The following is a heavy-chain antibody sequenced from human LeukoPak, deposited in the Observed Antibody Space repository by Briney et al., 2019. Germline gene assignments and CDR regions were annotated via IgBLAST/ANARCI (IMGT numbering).Heavy chain of an antibody. Sequence: SETLSLTCAVSGYSISSGYYWGWIRQPPGKGLEWIGSIYNSGSTYYNSSLKSGVTISVDTSKNQFSPKVTSVTAADTALYYCARGSGYSNYFDYWGQGTLVTASS. J-gene: IGHJ4*02. V-gene: IGHV4-38-2*01. CDR3: ARGSGYSNYFDY. CDR1: GYSISSGYY. D-gene: IGHD5-12*01. CDR2: IYNSGST.